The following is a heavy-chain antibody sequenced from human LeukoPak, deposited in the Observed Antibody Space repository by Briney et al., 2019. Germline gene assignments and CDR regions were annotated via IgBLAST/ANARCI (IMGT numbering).Heavy chain of an antibody. CDR2: ISGSGGST. CDR1: GFTFGSYA. V-gene: IGHV3-23*01. D-gene: IGHD3-10*01. Sequence: AGGSLRLSCAASGFTFGSYAMSWVRQAPGRGLEWVSAISGSGGSTYYADSVKGRFAISRDNSKNTLYLQMNSLRAEDTAVYYCAKKGSYGSGSAGGYYFDYWGQGTLVTVSS. J-gene: IGHJ4*02. CDR3: AKKGSYGSGSAGGYYFDY.